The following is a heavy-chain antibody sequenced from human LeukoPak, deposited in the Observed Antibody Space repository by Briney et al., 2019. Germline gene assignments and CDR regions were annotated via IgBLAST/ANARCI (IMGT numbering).Heavy chain of an antibody. V-gene: IGHV4-31*03. Sequence: TLSLTCTVSGGSISRGGYYWSWIRQHPGKGLEWIWYIYSSGRTYYCPSLKSRITISVDTSQNQCSLYLRSVTAADTALYYCARGARDSCSGGGCSSFDPWGQGTLVTVSS. CDR3: ARGARDSCSGGGCSSFDP. J-gene: IGHJ5*02. D-gene: IGHD2-15*01. CDR2: IYSSGRT. CDR1: GGSISRGGYY.